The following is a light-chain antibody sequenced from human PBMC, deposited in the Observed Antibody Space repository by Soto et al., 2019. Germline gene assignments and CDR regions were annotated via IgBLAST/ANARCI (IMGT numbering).Light chain of an antibody. CDR2: KAS. CDR3: QQYNNYSWT. Sequence: IQIAQSPYTLSASVWDSVTVPFRASQSISSWLAWYQQKPGKAPKLLIYKASSLESGVPSRFSGSGSGTEFTLTISSLQPDDFATYYCQQYNNYSWTFGQGTKVDI. CDR1: QSISSW. J-gene: IGKJ1*01. V-gene: IGKV1-5*03.